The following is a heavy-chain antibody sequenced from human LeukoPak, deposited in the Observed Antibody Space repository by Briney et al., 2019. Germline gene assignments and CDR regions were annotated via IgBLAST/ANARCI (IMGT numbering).Heavy chain of an antibody. V-gene: IGHV1-2*02. Sequence: ASVKVSCKASGYSFTGQDMHWVRQAPGQGLEWMGWINPNSGDTNYAQKFQGRVTMTRDTTISTAYMELNRLTSDDTAVYYCASYPRYSSTPPFDYWGQGTPVTVFS. D-gene: IGHD6-19*01. CDR2: INPNSGDT. CDR1: GYSFTGQD. J-gene: IGHJ4*02. CDR3: ASYPRYSSTPPFDY.